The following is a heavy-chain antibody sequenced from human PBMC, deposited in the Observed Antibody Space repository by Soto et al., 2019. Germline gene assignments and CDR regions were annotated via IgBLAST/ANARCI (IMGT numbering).Heavy chain of an antibody. J-gene: IGHJ6*02. Sequence: QVQLVESGGGLVKPGGSLRLSCAASGFTFSDYYMSWIRQAPGKGLEWVSYISSSGSTIYYADSVKGRFTISRDNAKNALYLQMNSLRAEDTAVYYCARELYSSGWYDQKDYGMDVWGQGTTVTVSS. V-gene: IGHV3-11*01. CDR2: ISSSGSTI. D-gene: IGHD6-19*01. CDR1: GFTFSDYY. CDR3: ARELYSSGWYDQKDYGMDV.